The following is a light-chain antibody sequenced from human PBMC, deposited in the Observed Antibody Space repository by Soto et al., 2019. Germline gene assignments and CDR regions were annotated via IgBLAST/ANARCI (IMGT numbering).Light chain of an antibody. CDR1: QSVSSSY. Sequence: ESVLMSFPCILSLSPGERATLSCRASQSVSSSYLAWYQQKPGQAPRLLICGASSRATGIPDRFSGSGSGADFTLTISRLEPEDFAVYSCQQYDTSPWTFGQGTKVDIK. CDR3: QQYDTSPWT. J-gene: IGKJ1*01. CDR2: GAS. V-gene: IGKV3-20*01.